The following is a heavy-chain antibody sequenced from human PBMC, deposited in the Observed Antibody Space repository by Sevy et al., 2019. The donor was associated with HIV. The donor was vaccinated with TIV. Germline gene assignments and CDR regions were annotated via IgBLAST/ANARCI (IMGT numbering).Heavy chain of an antibody. J-gene: IGHJ3*02. CDR3: ATGLSSGWYNAFDI. Sequence: ASVKVSCKVSGYTLTELSMHWVRQAPGKGLEWMGGFDPEDGETIYAQKFQGRVTMTEDTSTDTAYMELGSLRSEDTAVYYCATGLSSGWYNAFDIWGQGTMVTVSS. V-gene: IGHV1-24*01. CDR2: FDPEDGET. CDR1: GYTLTELS. D-gene: IGHD6-19*01.